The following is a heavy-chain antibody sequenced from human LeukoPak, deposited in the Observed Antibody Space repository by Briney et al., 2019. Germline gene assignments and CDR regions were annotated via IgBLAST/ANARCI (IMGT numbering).Heavy chain of an antibody. Sequence: SETLSLTCTVSGGSISSSSYYWGWIRQPPGMGLEWIGNIYYTGSTYYNPSLNSRVTISVDTSKNQFSLKLSSVTAADTAVYYCARGAHDSSGYSPAQYNWFDPWGQGTLVTVSP. V-gene: IGHV4-39*01. CDR3: ARGAHDSSGYSPAQYNWFDP. J-gene: IGHJ5*02. D-gene: IGHD3-22*01. CDR1: GGSISSSSYY. CDR2: IYYTGST.